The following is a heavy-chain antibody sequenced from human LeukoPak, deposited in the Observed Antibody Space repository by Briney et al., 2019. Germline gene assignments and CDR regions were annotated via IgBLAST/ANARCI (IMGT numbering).Heavy chain of an antibody. Sequence: PGGSLGLSCAASGFTVSRNYMSWVRQAPGKGLEWVSLIYSGGSTYYADSVKGRFTISRDNSKNTLYLQMNSQRAEDTAVYYCARERPHSYFHDISGSPVDGGQKTLDTDSS. CDR3: ARERPHSYFHDISGSPVD. CDR2: IYSGGST. V-gene: IGHV3-53*05. D-gene: IGHD3-22*01. J-gene: IGHJ4*02. CDR1: GFTVSRNY.